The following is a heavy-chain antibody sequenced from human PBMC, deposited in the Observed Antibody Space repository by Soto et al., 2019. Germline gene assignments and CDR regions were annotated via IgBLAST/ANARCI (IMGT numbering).Heavy chain of an antibody. CDR1: GGSISSYY. J-gene: IGHJ2*01. V-gene: IGHV4-59*01. CDR2: IYYSGST. CDR3: ARAHYGSGRYYHYWYFDL. Sequence: QVQLQESGPGLVKPSETLSLTCTVSGGSISSYYWSWIRQPPGKGLEWIGYIYYSGSTNYNPSLKSRVTISVDTSKNQFSLKLSSVTAADTAVYYCARAHYGSGRYYHYWYFDLWGRGTLVTVSS. D-gene: IGHD3-10*01.